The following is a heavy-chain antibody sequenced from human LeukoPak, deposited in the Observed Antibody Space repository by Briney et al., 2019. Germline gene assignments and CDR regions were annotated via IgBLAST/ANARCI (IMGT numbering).Heavy chain of an antibody. J-gene: IGHJ3*01. V-gene: IGHV3-30*04. CDR1: GFAFSTYA. CDR2: ISYDGRNQ. Sequence: PGGSLRLSCAASGFAFSTYAMHWVRQAPGKGLEGVTLISYDGRNQSYTDSVKGRFTISRDNSKITLFLQVNSLRAEDTAVYYCARETRLTLLYDAFDLWGQGTMVTVSS. D-gene: IGHD3-10*01. CDR3: ARETRLTLLYDAFDL.